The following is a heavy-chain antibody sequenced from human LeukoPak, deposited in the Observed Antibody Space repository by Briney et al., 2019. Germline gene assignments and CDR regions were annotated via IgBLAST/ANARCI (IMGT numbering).Heavy chain of an antibody. J-gene: IGHJ4*02. Sequence: PSETLSLTCIVSGGSISSHYWTWIRQPPGKGLEYIGYSYYSGNTNYNPSLKSRVTISVDRSKNQFSLKLTSVTAEDTAVYYCARINSGWYFDYWGQGTLVTVSS. CDR3: ARINSGWYFDY. V-gene: IGHV4-59*11. CDR2: SYYSGNT. CDR1: GGSISSHY. D-gene: IGHD6-19*01.